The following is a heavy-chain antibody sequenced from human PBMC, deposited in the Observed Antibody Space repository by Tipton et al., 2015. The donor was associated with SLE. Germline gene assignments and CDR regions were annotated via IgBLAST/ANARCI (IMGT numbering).Heavy chain of an antibody. CDR2: ISGSGGST. Sequence: SLRLSCAASGFTFSSYAMSWVRQAPGKGLEWVSAISGSGGSTYYADSVKGRFTISRDNAKNTLYLQMNSLRAEDTAVYYCARVRNLGSFFDYWGQGTLVTVSS. CDR3: ARVRNLGSFFDY. CDR1: GFTFSSYA. J-gene: IGHJ4*02. D-gene: IGHD1-26*01. V-gene: IGHV3-23*01.